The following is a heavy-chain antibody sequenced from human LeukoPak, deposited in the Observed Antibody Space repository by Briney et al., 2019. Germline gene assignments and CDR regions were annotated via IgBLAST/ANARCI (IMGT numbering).Heavy chain of an antibody. D-gene: IGHD2-8*02. J-gene: IGHJ3*02. Sequence: GTSVKVSCKASGFTFTTSAVQWVRQARGQRLKWIGRIVVGSGNTDHAQKFQGRLTITRDISTSTAYMELSSLTSDDTAVYYCAAVPNANAWYWDDAFDIWGQGTMVTVSS. CDR3: AAVPNANAWYWDDAFDI. V-gene: IGHV1-58*01. CDR2: IVVGSGNT. CDR1: GFTFTTSA.